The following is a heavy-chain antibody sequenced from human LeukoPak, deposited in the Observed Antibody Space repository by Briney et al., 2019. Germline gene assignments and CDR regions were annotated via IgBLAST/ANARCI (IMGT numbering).Heavy chain of an antibody. CDR1: GYTFTSYY. Sequence: ASVKVSCKASGYTFTSYYMHWVRQAPGQGLEWMGWINPNSGGTNYAQKFQGRVTMTRDTSISTAYMELSRLRSDDTAVYYCARGISGSYYVFDYWGQGTLVTVSS. CDR3: ARGISGSYYVFDY. J-gene: IGHJ4*02. D-gene: IGHD1-26*01. V-gene: IGHV1-2*02. CDR2: INPNSGGT.